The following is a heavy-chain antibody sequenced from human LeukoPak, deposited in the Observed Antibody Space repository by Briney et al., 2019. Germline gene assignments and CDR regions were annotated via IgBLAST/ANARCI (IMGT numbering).Heavy chain of an antibody. V-gene: IGHV3-48*03. CDR2: ISSSGSTI. CDR3: AREYSSSSGHVFAY. J-gene: IGHJ4*02. CDR1: GFTFSSYE. Sequence: GGSLRLSCAASGFTFSSYEMNWVRQAPGKGLEWVSYISSSGSTIYYANSVKGRFTISSDNAKNSLYLQMNSLRAEATAVYYCAREYSSSSGHVFAYWGQGALVTVSS. D-gene: IGHD6-6*01.